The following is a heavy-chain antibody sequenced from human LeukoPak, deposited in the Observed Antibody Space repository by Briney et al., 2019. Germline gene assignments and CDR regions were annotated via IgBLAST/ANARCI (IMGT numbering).Heavy chain of an antibody. CDR1: GGSISSGSYY. CDR2: IYTSGST. V-gene: IGHV4-61*02. D-gene: IGHD4-17*01. Sequence: PSETLSLTCTVSGGSISSGSYYWSWIRQPAGKGLEWIGRIYTSGSTNYNPSLKSRVTMSVDTSKNQFSLKLSSVTAADTAVYYCARDLMGFDRTVTNNWFDPWGQGTLVTVSS. CDR3: ARDLMGFDRTVTNNWFDP. J-gene: IGHJ5*02.